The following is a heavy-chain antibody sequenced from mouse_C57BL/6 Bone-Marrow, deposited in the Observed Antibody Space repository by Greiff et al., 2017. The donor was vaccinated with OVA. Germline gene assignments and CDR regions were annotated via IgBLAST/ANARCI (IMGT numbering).Heavy chain of an antibody. Sequence: EVQLQQSGAELVRPGSSVKMSCKTSGYTFTSYGINWVKQRPGQGLEWIGYIYIGNGYTGYNEKFKGKATLTSDTSSSTAYMQLSSLTSEDSAIYFWARDETGRGDYWGQGTSVTVSS. V-gene: IGHV1-58*01. CDR3: ARDETGRGDY. CDR1: GYTFTSYG. D-gene: IGHD4-1*01. CDR2: IYIGNGYT. J-gene: IGHJ4*01.